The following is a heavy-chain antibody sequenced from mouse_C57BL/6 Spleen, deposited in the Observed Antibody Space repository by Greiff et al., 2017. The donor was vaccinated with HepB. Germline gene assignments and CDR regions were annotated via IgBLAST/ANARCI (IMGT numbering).Heavy chain of an antibody. D-gene: IGHD2-3*01. Sequence: VKLEESGPGLVAPSQSLSITCTVSGFSLTSYGVHWVRQPPGKGLEWLVVIWSDGSTTYNSALKSRLSISKDNSKSQVFLKMNSLQTDDTAMYYCARSDGYYGAMDYWGQGTSVTVSS. CDR3: ARSDGYYGAMDY. CDR2: IWSDGST. J-gene: IGHJ4*01. CDR1: GFSLTSYG. V-gene: IGHV2-6*03.